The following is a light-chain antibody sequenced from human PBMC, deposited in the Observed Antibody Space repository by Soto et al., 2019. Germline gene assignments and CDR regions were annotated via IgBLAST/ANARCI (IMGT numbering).Light chain of an antibody. CDR1: RSISDW. J-gene: IGKJ1*01. CDR2: DAS. V-gene: IGKV1-5*01. CDR3: QQYKSYST. Sequence: DIQMTQSPSTLSPTVEDRVTITCRASRSISDWVAWYQQKPGKAPKLLIYDASTLESGVPSRFSGGGSGTEFTLTINNLQPDDLATYICQQYKSYSTFGRGTKVDIK.